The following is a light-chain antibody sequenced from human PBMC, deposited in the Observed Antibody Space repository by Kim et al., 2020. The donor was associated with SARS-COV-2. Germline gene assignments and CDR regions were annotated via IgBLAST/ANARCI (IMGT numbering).Light chain of an antibody. CDR2: AKE. Sequence: ALRQTVRITCQGARPGSFYASWYQVKPGQAPVFVVYAKENRPSGIPDRFSGSSSGNIASMTITGAQAEDEADYCCGSRDSSGNSYVFGTGTKVTVL. CDR1: RPGSFY. CDR3: GSRDSSGNSYV. V-gene: IGLV3-19*01. J-gene: IGLJ1*01.